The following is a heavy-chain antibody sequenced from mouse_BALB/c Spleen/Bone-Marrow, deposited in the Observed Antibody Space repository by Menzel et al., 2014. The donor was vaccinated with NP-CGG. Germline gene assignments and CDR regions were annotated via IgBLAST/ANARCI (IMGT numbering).Heavy chain of an antibody. CDR2: IHPGNSDT. CDR3: TTLARNNFDY. V-gene: IGHV1-5*01. Sequence: DVQLVESGTVLARPGAAVKMSCKASGYTFSNYWMHWIKQRPGQGLEWIGTIHPGNSDTTYNQKFKGKAKLTAVTSTSTAYMELSSPTNEDSAVYYCTTLARNNFDYWGQGTTLTVSS. D-gene: IGHD3-1*01. CDR1: GYTFSNYW. J-gene: IGHJ2*01.